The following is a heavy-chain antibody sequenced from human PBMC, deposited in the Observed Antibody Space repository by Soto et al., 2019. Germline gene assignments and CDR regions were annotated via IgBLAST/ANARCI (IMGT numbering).Heavy chain of an antibody. Sequence: SVKVSCKASGFTFTSSAMQWVRQARGQRLEWIGWIVVGSGNTNYAQKFQERVTITRDMSTSTAYMELSSLRSEDTAVYYCAAKRFLEWYPGAFDIRGQGTMVTVSS. CDR3: AAKRFLEWYPGAFDI. J-gene: IGHJ3*02. D-gene: IGHD3-3*01. CDR1: GFTFTSSA. CDR2: IVVGSGNT. V-gene: IGHV1-58*02.